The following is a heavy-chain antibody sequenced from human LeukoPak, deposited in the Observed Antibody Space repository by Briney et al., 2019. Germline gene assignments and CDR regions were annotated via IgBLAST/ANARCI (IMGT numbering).Heavy chain of an antibody. J-gene: IGHJ6*02. CDR3: ARRTYYYDSGALYYYGMDV. D-gene: IGHD3-22*01. Sequence: PGRSLRLSCAASGFTFSSYGMHWVRQAPGKGLEWVAVIWYDGSNKYYADSVKGRFTISRDNSKNTLYLQMNSLRAEDTAVYYCARRTYYYDSGALYYYGMDVWGQGTTVTVSS. CDR1: GFTFSSYG. CDR2: IWYDGSNK. V-gene: IGHV3-33*01.